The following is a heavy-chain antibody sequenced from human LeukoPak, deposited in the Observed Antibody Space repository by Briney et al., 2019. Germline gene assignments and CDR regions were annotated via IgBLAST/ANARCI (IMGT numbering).Heavy chain of an antibody. CDR2: TYYKSKWYS. V-gene: IGHV6-1*01. CDR1: GDSVSVNSDV. CDR3: ARDADWGYDAFDI. J-gene: IGHJ3*02. D-gene: IGHD7-27*01. Sequence: KSSQTLSLTCALSGDSVSVNSDVWNWIRQSPSRGLEWLGRTYYKSKWYSDYAVSVKSRITISPDTSKNQFSLQLNSVTPEDTAVYYCARDADWGYDAFDIWGQGTMVTVSS.